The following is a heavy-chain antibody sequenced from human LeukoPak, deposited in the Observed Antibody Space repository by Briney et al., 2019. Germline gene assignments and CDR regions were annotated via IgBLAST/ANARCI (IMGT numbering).Heavy chain of an antibody. CDR2: LSGSGGSA. CDR3: AKGRYESSGFNCAA. D-gene: IGHD3-22*01. J-gene: IGHJ4*02. CDR1: GFTFSNYA. Sequence: PGGSLRISCAASGFTFSNYAMTWVRQDPGKGLEWVSALSGSGGSAYYADSVTGRFTISRDNSKNTLYLQMTSLRAEDTAVYYCAKGRYESSGFNCAAGGQGTLVTVSS. V-gene: IGHV3-23*01.